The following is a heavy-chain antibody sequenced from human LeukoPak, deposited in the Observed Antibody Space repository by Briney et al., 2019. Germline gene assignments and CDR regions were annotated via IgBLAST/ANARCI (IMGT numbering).Heavy chain of an antibody. CDR3: ARDYYDSSGYYSLYHGMDV. Sequence: PSEALSLTCTVSGGSISSGGYYWSWIRQHPGKGLEWIGYIYYSGSTYYNPSLKSRVTISVDTSKNQFSLKLSSVTAADTAVYYCARDYYDSSGYYSLYHGMDVWGQGTTVTVSS. CDR2: IYYSGST. CDR1: GGSISSGGYY. J-gene: IGHJ6*02. D-gene: IGHD3-22*01. V-gene: IGHV4-31*03.